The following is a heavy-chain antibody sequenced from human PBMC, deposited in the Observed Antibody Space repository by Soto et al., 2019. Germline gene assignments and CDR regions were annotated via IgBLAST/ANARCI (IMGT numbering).Heavy chain of an antibody. CDR3: ATFRFTYYYGSGSYYTLDY. Sequence: QVQLVQSGAEVKKPGSSVKVSCKASGGTFSSYAISWVRQAPGQGLEWMGGIIPIFGTANYAQKFQGRVTITADKSTSTAYMELSSLRSEDTAVYYCATFRFTYYYGSGSYYTLDYWGQGTLVTVSS. V-gene: IGHV1-69*06. J-gene: IGHJ4*02. D-gene: IGHD3-10*01. CDR1: GGTFSSYA. CDR2: IIPIFGTA.